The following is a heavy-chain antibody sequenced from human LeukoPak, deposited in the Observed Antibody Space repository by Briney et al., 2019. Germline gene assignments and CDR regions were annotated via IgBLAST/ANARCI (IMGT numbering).Heavy chain of an antibody. V-gene: IGHV4-34*01. D-gene: IGHD3-10*01. Sequence: SETLSLTCAVYGGSFSGYYWSWIRQPPGKGLEWIGEINHSGSTNYNPSLKSRVTISVDTSKNQFSLKLSSVTAADTAVYYCARGGVYYYGSGSHNWFDPWAREPWSPSPQ. CDR2: INHSGST. CDR1: GGSFSGYY. CDR3: ARGGVYYYGSGSHNWFDP. J-gene: IGHJ5*02.